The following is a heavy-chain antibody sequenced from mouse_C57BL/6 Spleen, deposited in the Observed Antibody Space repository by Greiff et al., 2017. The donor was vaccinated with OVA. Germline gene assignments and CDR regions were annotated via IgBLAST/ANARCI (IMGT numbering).Heavy chain of an antibody. CDR2: ISRGSSTI. J-gene: IGHJ2*01. CDR1: GFTFSDYG. D-gene: IGHD5-1*01. Sequence: EVKLMESGGGLVKPGGSLKLSCAASGFTFSDYGMHWVRQAPEKGLEWVAYISRGSSTIYYADTVNGRFTISRDNAKNTLFLQMTSLRSEDTAVYYCARPFSTLNYFDYWGQGTTLTVSS. CDR3: ARPFSTLNYFDY. V-gene: IGHV5-17*01.